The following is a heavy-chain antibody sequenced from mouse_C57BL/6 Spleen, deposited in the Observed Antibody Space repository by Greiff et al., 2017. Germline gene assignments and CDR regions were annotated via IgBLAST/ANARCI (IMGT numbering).Heavy chain of an antibody. CDR1: GFTFHTYA. D-gene: IGHD4-1*01. J-gene: IGHJ2*01. V-gene: IGHV10-3*01. Sequence: EVKLVESGGGLVQPKGSLKLSCAASGFTFHTYAMHWVRQAPGKGLEWVARIRRKSSNYATYYADSVKDRFTISRDDSQSILYLQMNNLKTEDTAMYYCVRGANWDVRFDYWGQGTTLTVSS. CDR2: IRRKSSNYAT. CDR3: VRGANWDVRFDY.